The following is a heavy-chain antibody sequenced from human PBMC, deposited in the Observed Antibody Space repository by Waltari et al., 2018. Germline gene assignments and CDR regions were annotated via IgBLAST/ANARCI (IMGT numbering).Heavy chain of an antibody. CDR1: GFTFRTSA. Sequence: EVQLLESGGGLVQPGGSLRLSCAASGFTFRTSAMSWVRQAPGKGLEWVSSISGSGDSTYYADSVKGRFTISRDNSKNTLYLQMNSLRAEDTAVYYCAILLGRGYWGQGTLVTVSS. J-gene: IGHJ4*02. V-gene: IGHV3-23*01. CDR3: AILLGRGY. CDR2: ISGSGDST. D-gene: IGHD3-10*01.